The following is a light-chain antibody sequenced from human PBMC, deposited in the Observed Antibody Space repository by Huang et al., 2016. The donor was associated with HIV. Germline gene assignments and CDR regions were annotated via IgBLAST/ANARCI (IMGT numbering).Light chain of an antibody. CDR3: LQDFTYPRT. CDR1: QDITNY. CDR2: AAS. J-gene: IGKJ1*01. V-gene: IGKV1-6*02. Sequence: AINLTKPPSSLSASVGDRVTITCRASQDITNYLGWYQQKPGKGPKLLISAASTLRSGVPSRFSGSGSGTDFTLTISSLQPEDFATYFCLQDFTYPRTFGQGTRVEI.